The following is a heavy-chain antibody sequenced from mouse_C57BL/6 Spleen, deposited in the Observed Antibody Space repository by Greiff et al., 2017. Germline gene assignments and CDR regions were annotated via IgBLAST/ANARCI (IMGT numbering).Heavy chain of an antibody. V-gene: IGHV1-54*01. D-gene: IGHD2-4*01. CDR3: DCDYGGDFDV. CDR1: GYAFTNYL. CDR2: INPGSGGP. Sequence: QVHVKQSGAELVRPGPSVKVSCKASGYAFTNYLIEWVKQRPGQGLEWIGVINPGSGGPNYNEKFTGKATLTADKSSSSAYIQLSSLTSEDTAVYFCDCDYGGDFDVWGTGTTVTVSS. J-gene: IGHJ1*03.